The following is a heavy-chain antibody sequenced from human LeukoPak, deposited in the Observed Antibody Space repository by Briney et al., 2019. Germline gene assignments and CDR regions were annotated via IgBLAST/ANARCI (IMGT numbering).Heavy chain of an antibody. J-gene: IGHJ4*02. CDR2: IYYSGST. D-gene: IGHD5-12*01. V-gene: IGHV4-30-2*03. CDR3: AETPVEMATNL. CDR1: GGSISSGGYS. Sequence: SETLSLTCAVSGGSISSGGYSWSWIRQPPGKGLEWIGYIYYSGSTYYNPSLKSRVTISVDTSKNQFSPKLSSVTAADTAVYYCAETPVEMATNLWGQGTLVTVSS.